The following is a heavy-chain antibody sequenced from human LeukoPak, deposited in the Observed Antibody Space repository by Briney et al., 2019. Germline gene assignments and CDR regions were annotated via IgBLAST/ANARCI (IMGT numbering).Heavy chain of an antibody. CDR2: MSSSVTTI. J-gene: IGHJ4*02. V-gene: IGHV3-11*04. Sequence: GGSLRLSCAASGFTLSDYFMSWIRQAPGKGLEWVSYMSSSVTTIYYEDSVKGRFTISRDNIKNSLYLQMNSLRAEDTAVYYCARVVRGVKSPDRHWGQGTLVTVSS. D-gene: IGHD3-10*01. CDR1: GFTLSDYF. CDR3: ARVVRGVKSPDRH.